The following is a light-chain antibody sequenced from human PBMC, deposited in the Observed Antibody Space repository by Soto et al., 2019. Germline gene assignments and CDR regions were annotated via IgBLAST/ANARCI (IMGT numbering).Light chain of an antibody. Sequence: QSALTQPRSVSGSPGQSVTISCTGTSSDVGGYNYVSWYQQHPGKAPKLMIYDVSKRPSGVPDRFSGSKSGNTASLTISGLKAEDEADYYCCSYAGSYTRVFGGGTQLTVL. CDR1: SSDVGGYNY. CDR2: DVS. J-gene: IGLJ3*02. V-gene: IGLV2-11*01. CDR3: CSYAGSYTRV.